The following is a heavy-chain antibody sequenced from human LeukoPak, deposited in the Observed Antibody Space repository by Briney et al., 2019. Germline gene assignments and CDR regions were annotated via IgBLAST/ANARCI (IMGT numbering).Heavy chain of an antibody. Sequence: SVKVSCKASGGTFSSYAISWVRQAPGQGLEWMGGIIPIFGTANYAQKFQGRVTITADESTSTAYMELSSLRSEDTAVYYCARGPPYIVVVTAIGFFDYWGQGTLVTVSS. CDR2: IIPIFGTA. CDR1: GGTFSSYA. V-gene: IGHV1-69*13. D-gene: IGHD2-21*02. CDR3: ARGPPYIVVVTAIGFFDY. J-gene: IGHJ4*02.